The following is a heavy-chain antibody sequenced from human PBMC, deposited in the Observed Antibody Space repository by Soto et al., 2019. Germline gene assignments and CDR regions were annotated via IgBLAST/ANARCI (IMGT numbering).Heavy chain of an antibody. CDR2: TNSDGSTT. Sequence: EVQLVESGGGLVQPGGSLRLSCAASGFSFSSYWMHWVRQAPGKGLVWVSRTNSDGSTTSYADSVKGRFTISRDNAKNTLYLQMNSLRAEDTAVYYCARDPEEWELTFDCWGQGTLVTVSS. J-gene: IGHJ4*02. V-gene: IGHV3-74*01. D-gene: IGHD1-26*01. CDR3: ARDPEEWELTFDC. CDR1: GFSFSSYW.